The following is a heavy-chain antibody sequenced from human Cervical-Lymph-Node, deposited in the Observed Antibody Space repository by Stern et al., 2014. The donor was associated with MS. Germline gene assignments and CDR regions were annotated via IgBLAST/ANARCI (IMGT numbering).Heavy chain of an antibody. D-gene: IGHD2-15*01. CDR1: GYTFTAYN. V-gene: IGHV1-2*06. CDR2: INPNSGVT. CDR3: VTRRGCSGGSCSSRSLDY. J-gene: IGHJ4*02. Sequence: VQLVESGADVKKPGASVKVSCKASGYTFTAYNMHWLRQAPGQALEWMGRINPNSGVTNYAQKFQDRVTMTRDTSISTVYMELSRLRSNDTAMYYCVTRRGCSGGSCSSRSLDYWGQGTLVTVSS.